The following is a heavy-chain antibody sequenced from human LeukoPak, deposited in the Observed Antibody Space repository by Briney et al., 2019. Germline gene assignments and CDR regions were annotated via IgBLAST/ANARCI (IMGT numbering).Heavy chain of an antibody. V-gene: IGHV3-9*01. J-gene: IGHJ4*02. CDR1: GFTFSIYS. CDR2: ISWNSGSI. CDR3: AKGGTMALYYFDY. Sequence: PGGSLGLSCAASGFTFSIYSMNWVRQAPGKGLEWVSGISWNSGSIGYADSVKGRFTISRDNAKNSLYLQMNSLRAEDTALYYCAKGGTMALYYFDYWGQGTLVTVSS. D-gene: IGHD3-10*01.